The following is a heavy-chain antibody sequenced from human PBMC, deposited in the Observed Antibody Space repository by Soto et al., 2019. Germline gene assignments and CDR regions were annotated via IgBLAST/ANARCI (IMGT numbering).Heavy chain of an antibody. D-gene: IGHD6-13*01. J-gene: IGHJ6*02. CDR2: IYYSGST. CDR3: ARDRQQLVEVYYYYYGMDV. CDR1: GGSISSGGYY. V-gene: IGHV4-31*03. Sequence: PSETLSLTCTVSGGSISSGGYYWGWIRQHPGKGLEWVGYIYYSGSTYYNPSLKSRVTISVDTSKNQFSLKLSSVTAADTAVYYCARDRQQLVEVYYYYYGMDVWGQGTTVTVSS.